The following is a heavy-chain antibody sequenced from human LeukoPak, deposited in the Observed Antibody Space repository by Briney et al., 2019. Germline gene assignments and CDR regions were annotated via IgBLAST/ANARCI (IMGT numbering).Heavy chain of an antibody. Sequence: ASVKVSCKASGYTFTSYAMHWVRQAPGQRLEWMGWINAGNGNTKYSQKFQGRVTITRDTSASTAYMELSSLRSEDTAVYYCARVVRGSGWYSNYFDYWGQGTLVTVSS. V-gene: IGHV1-3*01. CDR1: GYTFTSYA. CDR2: INAGNGNT. CDR3: ARVVRGSGWYSNYFDY. D-gene: IGHD6-19*01. J-gene: IGHJ4*02.